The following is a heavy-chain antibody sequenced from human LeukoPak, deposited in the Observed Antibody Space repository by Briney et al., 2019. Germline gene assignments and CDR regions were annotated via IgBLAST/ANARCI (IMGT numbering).Heavy chain of an antibody. V-gene: IGHV3-48*03. CDR2: ISSSRSNTI. CDR1: GFTFSIYE. Sequence: GGSLRLSCAASGFTFSIYEMNWVRQAPGKGLEWVSYISSSRSNTIYYADSVKGRFTISRDNAKNSLYLLMNSLRDEDTAVYYCTREKGSGSGWFGYWGRGTLVTVSS. D-gene: IGHD6-19*01. J-gene: IGHJ5*01. CDR3: TREKGSGSGWFGY.